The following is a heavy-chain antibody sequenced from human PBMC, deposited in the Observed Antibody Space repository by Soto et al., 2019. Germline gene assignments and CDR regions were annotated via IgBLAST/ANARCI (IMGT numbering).Heavy chain of an antibody. CDR2: MNPNSGNT. Sequence: QVQLVQSGAEVKKPGASVKVSCKASGYTFTSYDINWVRQATGQGLEWMGWMNPNSGNTGYAQKFQGRVTMTRNTSISTAYMELSSLRSEDTAVYYCARGPVLRYFDWLLRPGRYFDYWGQGTLVTVSS. D-gene: IGHD3-9*01. CDR3: ARGPVLRYFDWLLRPGRYFDY. V-gene: IGHV1-8*01. CDR1: GYTFTSYD. J-gene: IGHJ4*02.